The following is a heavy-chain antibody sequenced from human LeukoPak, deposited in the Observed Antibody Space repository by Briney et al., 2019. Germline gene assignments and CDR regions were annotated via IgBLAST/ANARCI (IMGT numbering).Heavy chain of an antibody. D-gene: IGHD3-3*02. CDR1: GGSISGYY. V-gene: IGHV4-4*07. J-gene: IGHJ4*02. CDR3: ARGGQPHHFDY. Sequence: PSETLSLTCTVSGGSISGYYWNWIRQPAGKGLEWIGRIYTSGTTNYNPSLKSRVTMSVDTSRNHFSLKLSSVTAADTAVYYCARGGQPHHFDYWGQGTLVTVSS. CDR2: IYTSGTT.